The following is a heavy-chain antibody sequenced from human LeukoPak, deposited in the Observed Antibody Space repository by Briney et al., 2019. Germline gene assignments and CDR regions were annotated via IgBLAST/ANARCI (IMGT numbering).Heavy chain of an antibody. CDR3: ARHKGGSNGYWPRPVDC. CDR1: GDSISSSTYY. D-gene: IGHD3-22*01. J-gene: IGHJ4*02. V-gene: IGHV4-39*01. Sequence: KPSETLSLTCTVSGDSISSSTYYWGWIRQPPGKGLEWIGSISESGSTYHNPSLKSRVTISVDTSKNQFSLKLNFVTAADTAVYYCARHKGGSNGYWPRPVDCWGQGTLVTVSS. CDR2: ISESGST.